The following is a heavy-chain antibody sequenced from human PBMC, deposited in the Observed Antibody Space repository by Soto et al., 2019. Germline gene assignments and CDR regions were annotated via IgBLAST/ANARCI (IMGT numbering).Heavy chain of an antibody. Sequence: ASVKVSCKASGYTFTSYGISWVRQAPGQGLEWMGWISAYNGNTNYAQKLQGRVTMTTDTSTGTAYMELRSLRSDDTAVYYCARRWYYYDSSGYYSEAFDIWGQGTMVTVSS. CDR3: ARRWYYYDSSGYYSEAFDI. CDR1: GYTFTSYG. D-gene: IGHD3-22*01. J-gene: IGHJ3*02. V-gene: IGHV1-18*01. CDR2: ISAYNGNT.